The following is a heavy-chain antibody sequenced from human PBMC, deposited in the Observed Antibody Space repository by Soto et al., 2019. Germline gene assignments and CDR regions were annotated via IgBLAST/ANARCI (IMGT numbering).Heavy chain of an antibody. V-gene: IGHV2-26*01. CDR2: IFSNDEK. J-gene: IGHJ1*01. CDR3: ARTYRGIAAAGTTEYFQH. Sequence: QVTLKESGPVLVKPTETLTLTCTVSGFSLSNARMGVSWIRQPPGKALEWLAHIFSNDEKSYSTSLKSRLTISKDXYKXQXDLTMTNMDPVDTATYYCARTYRGIAAAGTTEYFQHWGQGTLVTVSS. CDR1: GFSLSNARMG. D-gene: IGHD6-13*01.